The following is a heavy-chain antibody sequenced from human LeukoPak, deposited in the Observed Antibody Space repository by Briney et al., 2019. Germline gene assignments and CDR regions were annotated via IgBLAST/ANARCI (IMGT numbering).Heavy chain of an antibody. D-gene: IGHD3-10*01. CDR2: IYYTGST. CDR1: GASIRSSSYF. CDR3: ARAGEGLLLWFGELSAYYYYGMDV. J-gene: IGHJ6*02. V-gene: IGHV4-39*01. Sequence: SETLSLTCTVSGASIRSSSYFWDWIRQSPGKGLEWIGSIYYTGSTHNNPSLKSRVTLSVDPSKNQFSLRLSSVAAADTAVYYCARAGEGLLLWFGELSAYYYYGMDVWGQGTTVTVSS.